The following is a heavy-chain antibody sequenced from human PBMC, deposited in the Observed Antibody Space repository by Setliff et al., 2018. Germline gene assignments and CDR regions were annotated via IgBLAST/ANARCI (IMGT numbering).Heavy chain of an antibody. J-gene: IGHJ4*02. V-gene: IGHV4-34*01. CDR3: ARGSRIAGRAIDY. CDR1: GGSFSGYY. Sequence: SETLSLTCAVYGGSFSGYYWSWIRQPPGKGLEWIGEINHSGTTNYNPSLKSRVTISVDTSKNQFSLKLSSVTAADTAFYYYARGSRIAGRAIDYWGQGTLVTVSS. D-gene: IGHD6-6*01. CDR2: INHSGTT.